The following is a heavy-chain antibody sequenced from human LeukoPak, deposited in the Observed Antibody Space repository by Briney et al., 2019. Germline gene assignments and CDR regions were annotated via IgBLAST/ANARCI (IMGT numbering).Heavy chain of an antibody. Sequence: GGSLRLACAASGFTFSTYAMHWVRQTPGKGLEYVSAISTNGGGTYYANSVKGRFTISRDNSKNTLYLQMGSLRAEDMAVYYCARYCSGVSCYSGYDYWGQGTLVTVSS. CDR2: ISTNGGGT. J-gene: IGHJ4*02. V-gene: IGHV3-64*01. D-gene: IGHD2-15*01. CDR1: GFTFSTYA. CDR3: ARYCSGVSCYSGYDY.